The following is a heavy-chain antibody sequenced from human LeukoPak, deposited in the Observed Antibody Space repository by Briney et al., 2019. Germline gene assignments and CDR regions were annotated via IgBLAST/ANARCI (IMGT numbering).Heavy chain of an antibody. D-gene: IGHD3-22*01. CDR1: GFTFSSYS. Sequence: GGSLRLSCAASGFTFSSYSMNWVRQAPGKGLEWVSSISSSSYIYYADSVKGRFTISRDNAKNSLYLQMNSLRVEDTAVYYCARDYYDSSGYCDYWGQGTLVTVSS. CDR3: ARDYYDSSGYCDY. V-gene: IGHV3-21*01. CDR2: ISSSSYI. J-gene: IGHJ4*02.